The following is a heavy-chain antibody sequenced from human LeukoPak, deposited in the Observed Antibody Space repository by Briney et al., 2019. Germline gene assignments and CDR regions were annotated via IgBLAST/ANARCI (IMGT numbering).Heavy chain of an antibody. D-gene: IGHD4-17*01. Sequence: GGSLRLSCAASGFSFSSFAMTWVRQAPGKGLEWVSSITGGHYATYNTDSVKVRFTISRDNAKNTLYLQMNSLRADDTAIYYCTKDPNGDYIGAFDPWGQGTLVTVSS. J-gene: IGHJ5*02. CDR1: GFSFSSFA. V-gene: IGHV3-23*01. CDR3: TKDPNGDYIGAFDP. CDR2: ITGGHYAT.